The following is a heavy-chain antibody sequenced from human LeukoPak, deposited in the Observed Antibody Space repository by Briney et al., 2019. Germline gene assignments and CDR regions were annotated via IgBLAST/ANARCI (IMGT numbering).Heavy chain of an antibody. CDR1: GFTFSSYS. J-gene: IGHJ4*02. V-gene: IGHV3-21*01. D-gene: IGHD2-15*01. CDR3: ASGRVINCSGGSCSYYFDY. Sequence: GGSLRLSCAASGFTFSSYSMNWVRQAAGKGLEWVSSISSSSSYIYYADSVKGRFTISRDNAKNSLYLQMNSLRAEDMAVYYCASGRVINCSGGSCSYYFDYWGQGTLVTVSS. CDR2: ISSSSSYI.